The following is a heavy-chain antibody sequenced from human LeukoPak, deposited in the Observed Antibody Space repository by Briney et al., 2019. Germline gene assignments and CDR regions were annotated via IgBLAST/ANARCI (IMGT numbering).Heavy chain of an antibody. CDR2: IYPGDSDT. CDR1: GYSFTSYW. Sequence: GESLKISCKGSGYSFTSYWIGWVRQMPGKGLEWMGIIYPGDSDTRYSPSFEGQVTISADKSISTAYLQWSSLKASDTAMYYCARRPPPVKGYFDYWGQGTLVTVSS. D-gene: IGHD1-14*01. V-gene: IGHV5-51*01. CDR3: ARRPPPVKGYFDY. J-gene: IGHJ4*02.